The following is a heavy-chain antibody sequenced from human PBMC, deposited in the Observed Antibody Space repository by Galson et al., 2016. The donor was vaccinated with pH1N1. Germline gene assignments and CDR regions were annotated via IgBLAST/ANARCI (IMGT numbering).Heavy chain of an antibody. J-gene: IGHJ2*01. D-gene: IGHD3-22*01. CDR3: AREDYYDVDLSDWYFDL. Sequence: SVKVSCKASGGTFNSNGISWLRQAPGQGLGWMGRIIPILGSTNYAQKFQGKITITADESTSTAYMELNSLRSEDTALYYCAREDYYDVDLSDWYFDLWGRGTLVTVSS. V-gene: IGHV1-69*13. CDR2: IIPILGST. CDR1: GGTFNSNG.